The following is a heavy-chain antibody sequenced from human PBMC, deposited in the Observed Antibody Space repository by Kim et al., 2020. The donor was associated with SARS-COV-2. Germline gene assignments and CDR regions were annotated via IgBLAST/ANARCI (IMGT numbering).Heavy chain of an antibody. D-gene: IGHD2-2*01. Sequence: GGSLRLSCAASGFTFSSYSMNWVRQAPGKGLEWVSSISSSSSYIYYADSVKGRFTISRDNAKNSLYLQMNSLRAEDTAVYYCARAGGYCSSTSCYAGLYCYFDLWGRGTLVTVSS. CDR3: ARAGGYCSSTSCYAGLYCYFDL. CDR2: ISSSSSYI. CDR1: GFTFSSYS. V-gene: IGHV3-21*01. J-gene: IGHJ2*01.